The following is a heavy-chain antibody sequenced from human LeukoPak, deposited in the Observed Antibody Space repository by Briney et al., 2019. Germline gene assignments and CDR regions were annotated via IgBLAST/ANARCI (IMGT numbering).Heavy chain of an antibody. CDR1: GGTFSSYA. D-gene: IGHD2-2*02. J-gene: IGHJ4*02. Sequence: GASVKVSCKASGGTFSSYAISWVRQAPGQGLEWMGRIIPIFGTANYAQKFQGRVTMTTDTSTSTAYMELRSLRSDDTAVYYCARDGIPAAIEGYWGQGTLVTVSS. CDR2: IIPIFGTA. CDR3: ARDGIPAAIEGY. V-gene: IGHV1-69*05.